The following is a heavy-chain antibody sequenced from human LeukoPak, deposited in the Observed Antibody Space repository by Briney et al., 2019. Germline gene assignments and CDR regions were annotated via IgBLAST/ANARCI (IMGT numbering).Heavy chain of an antibody. CDR1: GGSISSYY. V-gene: IGHV4-59*01. CDR2: IYYSGST. J-gene: IGHJ4*02. D-gene: IGHD1-26*01. Sequence: PSETLSLTCTVSGGSISSYYWSWIRQPPGKGLEWIGYIYYSGSTNYNPSLKSRVTISVDSSKNQFSLKLSSVTAADTAVYYCARDESGNFDYWGQGTLVTVSS. CDR3: ARDESGNFDY.